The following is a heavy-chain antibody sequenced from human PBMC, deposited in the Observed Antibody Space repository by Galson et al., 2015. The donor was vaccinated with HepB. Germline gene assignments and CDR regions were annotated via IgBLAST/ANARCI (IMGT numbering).Heavy chain of an antibody. J-gene: IGHJ6*02. CDR1: GGSISSYY. D-gene: IGHD3-22*01. CDR3: ARSAPLYYYDSSGYYNSGGYYYYYGMDV. V-gene: IGHV4-59*08. CDR2: IYYSGST. Sequence: LSLTCTVSGGSISSYYWSWIRQPPGKGLEWIGYIYYSGSTNYNPSLKSRVTISVDTSKNQFSLKLSSVTAADTAVYYCARSAPLYYYDSSGYYNSGGYYYYYGMDVWGQGTTVTVSS.